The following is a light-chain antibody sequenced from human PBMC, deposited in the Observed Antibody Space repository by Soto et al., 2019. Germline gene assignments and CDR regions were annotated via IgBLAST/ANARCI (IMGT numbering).Light chain of an antibody. CDR2: DVS. V-gene: IGLV2-14*01. CDR1: SSDVGVYNN. CDR3: SSYTGSSTLP. J-gene: IGLJ1*01. Sequence: QSVLTQPASVSGSPGQSITISCTGTSSDVGVYNNVSWYQQHPGKAPKLMIYDVSNRPSGVSNRFSGSKSGNTASLTISGLQAEDEADDSCSSYTGSSTLPFGNGTKLTVL.